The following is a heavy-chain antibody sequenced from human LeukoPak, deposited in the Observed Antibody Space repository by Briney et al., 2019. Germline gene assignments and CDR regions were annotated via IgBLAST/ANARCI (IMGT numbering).Heavy chain of an antibody. CDR3: ASPPFGCSSTSCYGY. Sequence: GGSLRLSCAASGFTFSSYSMNWVRQAPGKGLEWVSYISSSSSTIYYADSVKGRFSISRDNAKSSLYLQMNSLRAEDTAVYYCASPPFGCSSTSCYGYWGQGTLVSVSS. J-gene: IGHJ4*02. V-gene: IGHV3-48*01. CDR1: GFTFSSYS. D-gene: IGHD2-2*01. CDR2: ISSSSSTI.